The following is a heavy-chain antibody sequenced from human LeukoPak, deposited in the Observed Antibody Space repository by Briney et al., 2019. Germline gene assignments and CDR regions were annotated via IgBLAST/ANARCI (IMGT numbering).Heavy chain of an antibody. CDR2: IKQDGSEK. CDR1: GFTFSSYW. Sequence: TGGSLRLSCAASGFTFSSYWMSWVRQAPGKGLEWVANIKQDGSEKYYVDSVKGRFTISRDNAKNSLYLQMNSLRAEDTAVYYCARETLRGRALVWFGELNYWGQGTLVIVSS. D-gene: IGHD3-10*01. J-gene: IGHJ4*02. CDR3: ARETLRGRALVWFGELNY. V-gene: IGHV3-7*01.